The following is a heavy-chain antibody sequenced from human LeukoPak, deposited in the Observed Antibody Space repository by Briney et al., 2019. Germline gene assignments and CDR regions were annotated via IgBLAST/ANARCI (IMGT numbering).Heavy chain of an antibody. V-gene: IGHV3-21*01. CDR3: ARDRDPYCSGGSCYSLGY. D-gene: IGHD2-15*01. J-gene: IGHJ4*02. Sequence: GGSLRLSCAASGFTFSSYSMNWVRQAPGKGLEWVSSISSSSSYIYYADSVKGRLTISRDNAKNSLYLQMNSLRAEDTAVYYCARDRDPYCSGGSCYSLGYWGQGTLVTVSS. CDR1: GFTFSSYS. CDR2: ISSSSSYI.